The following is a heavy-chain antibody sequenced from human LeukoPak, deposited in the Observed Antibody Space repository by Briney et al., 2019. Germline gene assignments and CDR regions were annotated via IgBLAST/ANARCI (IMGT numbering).Heavy chain of an antibody. CDR1: GFTFSSYA. CDR3: VKDRINWNDPRDPDAFDI. V-gene: IGHV3-64D*06. CDR2: ISSNGGST. D-gene: IGHD1-1*01. J-gene: IGHJ3*02. Sequence: GGSLRLSCSAPGFTFSSYAMHWVRQAPGKGLEYVSAISSNGGSTYYADSVKGRFTISRDNSKNTLYLQMSSLRAEDTAVYYCVKDRINWNDPRDPDAFDIWGQGTMVTVSS.